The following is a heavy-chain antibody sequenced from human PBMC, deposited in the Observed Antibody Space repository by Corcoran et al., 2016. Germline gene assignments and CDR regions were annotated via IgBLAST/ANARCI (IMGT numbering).Heavy chain of an antibody. V-gene: IGHV4-59*01. CDR3: ARAGRFLEWLPNYYYDYGMDV. D-gene: IGHD3-3*01. J-gene: IGHJ6*02. Sequence: QVQLQESGPGLVKPSETLSLTCTVSGGSISSYYWSWIRQPPGKGLEWIGYIYYSGSTNYNPSLKSRVTISVDTSKNQFSLKLSSVTAADTAVYYCARAGRFLEWLPNYYYDYGMDVWGQGTTVTVSS. CDR1: GGSISSYY. CDR2: IYYSGST.